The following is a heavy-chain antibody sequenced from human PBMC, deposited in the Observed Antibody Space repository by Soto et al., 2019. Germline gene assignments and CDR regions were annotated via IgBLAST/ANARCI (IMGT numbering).Heavy chain of an antibody. CDR3: AGVEDEGGSFYD. CDR2: ISYDGFNR. V-gene: IGHV3-30*01. J-gene: IGHJ4*02. Sequence: QVHLVESGGGVVQPGRSLRLSCAASGFTFGSYAMHWVRQAPGGALEWVAVISYDGFNRYYAESVKGRFTISRDNSKNTLDLQMDNLKPDDAAVYFCAGVEDEGGSFYDWGQGTLVTVSS. D-gene: IGHD1-26*01. CDR1: GFTFGSYA.